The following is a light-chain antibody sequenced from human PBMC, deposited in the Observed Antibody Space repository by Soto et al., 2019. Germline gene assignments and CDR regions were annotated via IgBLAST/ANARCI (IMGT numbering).Light chain of an antibody. V-gene: IGKV3-20*01. Sequence: ENVLTQSPGTQSLSPGESVTLSCRASQSVSRGNLAWYQQKPGQAPRLLIYGGAIRATGIPDRFSGSGSGTDFTLSISRLEPEDFAVYYCLQYVRPPYTFGQGTKLEIK. CDR3: LQYVRPPYT. CDR1: QSVSRGN. CDR2: GGA. J-gene: IGKJ2*01.